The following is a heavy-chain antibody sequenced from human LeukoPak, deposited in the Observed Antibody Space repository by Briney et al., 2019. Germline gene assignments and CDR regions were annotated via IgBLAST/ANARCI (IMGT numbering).Heavy chain of an antibody. Sequence: SETLSLTCTVSGGSISSSSYYWGWIRQPPGKGLEWIGSIYYSGSTYYNPSLKSRVTISVDTSKNQFSLKLSSVTAADTAVYYCARLPGGFGEFKISNWFDPWGQGTLVTVSS. J-gene: IGHJ5*02. CDR2: IYYSGST. V-gene: IGHV4-39*01. CDR1: GGSISSSSYY. CDR3: ARLPGGFGEFKISNWFDP. D-gene: IGHD3-10*01.